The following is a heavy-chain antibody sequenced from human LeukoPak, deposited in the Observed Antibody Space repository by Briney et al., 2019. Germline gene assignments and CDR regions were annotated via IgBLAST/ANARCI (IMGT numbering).Heavy chain of an antibody. J-gene: IGHJ6*02. V-gene: IGHV4-4*07. Sequence: SETLSLTCTVSGASIRNNYWSWIRQPAGKGLEWIGRIYTSGTTTYNPSLESRVTMSVDTSKNQFSLNLSSVTAADTAVYYCARDDPSAFSGTYVDVWGRGTTVTVSS. D-gene: IGHD1-26*01. CDR3: ARDDPSAFSGTYVDV. CDR2: IYTSGTT. CDR1: GASIRNNY.